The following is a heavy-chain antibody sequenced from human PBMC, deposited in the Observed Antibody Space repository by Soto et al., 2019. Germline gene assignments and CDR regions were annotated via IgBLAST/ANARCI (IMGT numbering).Heavy chain of an antibody. J-gene: IGHJ3*02. Sequence: QVQLQESGPGLVKPSQTLSLTCTVSGGSISSGGYYWSWIRQHPGKGLEWIGYIYYSGSTYYNPSLKSRVTISADTSKNQFSLKLSSVTAADTAVYYCARDRITIFGVATDAFDIWGQGTMVTVSS. V-gene: IGHV4-31*03. CDR3: ARDRITIFGVATDAFDI. CDR1: GGSISSGGYY. CDR2: IYYSGST. D-gene: IGHD3-3*01.